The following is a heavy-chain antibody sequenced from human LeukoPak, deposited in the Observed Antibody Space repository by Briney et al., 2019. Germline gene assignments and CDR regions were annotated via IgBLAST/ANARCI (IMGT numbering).Heavy chain of an antibody. CDR1: GFTFSSYA. Sequence: AGRSLRLSCAASGFTFSSYAMHWVRQAPGKGLEWVAVISYDGSNKYYADSVKGRFTISRDNSKNTLYLQMNSLRAEDTAVYYCARDMYSSSSYGNAFDIWGQGTMVTVSS. J-gene: IGHJ3*02. CDR2: ISYDGSNK. V-gene: IGHV3-30*04. CDR3: ARDMYSSSSYGNAFDI. D-gene: IGHD6-13*01.